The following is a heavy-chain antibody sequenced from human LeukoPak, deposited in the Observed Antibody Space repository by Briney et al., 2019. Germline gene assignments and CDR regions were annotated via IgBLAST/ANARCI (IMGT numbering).Heavy chain of an antibody. CDR2: IYYSGST. Sequence: SSETLSLTCTVSGGSISSGDYYWSWIRQPPGKGLEWIGYIYYSGSTNYNPSLKSRVTISVDTSKNQFSLKLSSVTAADTAVYYCARGRDHGDYASFDYWGQGTLVTVSS. CDR1: GGSISSGDYY. J-gene: IGHJ4*02. V-gene: IGHV4-61*08. D-gene: IGHD4-17*01. CDR3: ARGRDHGDYASFDY.